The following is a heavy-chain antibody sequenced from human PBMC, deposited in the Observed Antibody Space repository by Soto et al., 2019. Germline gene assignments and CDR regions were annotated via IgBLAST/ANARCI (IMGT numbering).Heavy chain of an antibody. CDR3: ARDRIIGTSYSDY. CDR2: IFSSGST. J-gene: IGHJ4*02. CDR1: GGSINTFY. D-gene: IGHD1-7*01. Sequence: PSETLSLTCTVSGGSINTFYCSWGRQPAGKGLEWIGRIFSSGSTSFNPSLSSRVTMSVDPSKNQFSLRLTSVTAADTAVYYCARDRIIGTSYSDYWGQGILVTVSS. V-gene: IGHV4-4*07.